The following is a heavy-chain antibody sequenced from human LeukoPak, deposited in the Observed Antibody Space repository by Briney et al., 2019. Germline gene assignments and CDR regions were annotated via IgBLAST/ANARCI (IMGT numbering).Heavy chain of an antibody. CDR2: IIPIFGTA. Sequence: ASVKVSCKASGGTFSSYAISWVRQAPGQGLEWMGGIIPIFGTANYAQKFQGRVTITADESTSTAYMELSSLRSEDAAVYYCARCLYYYDSSGYTLGYWGQGTLVTVSS. D-gene: IGHD3-22*01. V-gene: IGHV1-69*13. CDR3: ARCLYYYDSSGYTLGY. J-gene: IGHJ4*02. CDR1: GGTFSSYA.